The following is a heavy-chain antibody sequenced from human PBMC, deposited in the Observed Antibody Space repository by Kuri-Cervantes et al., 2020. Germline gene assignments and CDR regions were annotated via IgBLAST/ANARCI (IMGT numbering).Heavy chain of an antibody. J-gene: IGHJ4*02. V-gene: IGHV1-2*02. CDR3: ATRIAAAGPTPFDY. Sequence: VKESLKASGYTYTGYYMHWVRQAPGQGLEWKGWINPNSGGTNYAQKFQGRVTMTRNTSISTAYMELSSLRSEDTAVYYCATRIAAAGPTPFDYWGQGTLVTVSS. CDR1: GYTYTGYY. D-gene: IGHD6-13*01. CDR2: INPNSGGT.